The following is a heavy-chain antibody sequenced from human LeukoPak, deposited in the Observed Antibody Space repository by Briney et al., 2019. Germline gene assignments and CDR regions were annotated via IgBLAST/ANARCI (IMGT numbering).Heavy chain of an antibody. Sequence: GASVKVSCKASGYTFTGYYMHWVRQPPGQGLEWMGGINHNSGSTNYAQKLQGRVTITRDTSSHTAYMELNRLTSDDTAVYYLPRGVHGMRNSSSWYCPYWGQGALVTVSS. D-gene: IGHD6-13*01. J-gene: IGHJ4*02. CDR3: PRGVHGMRNSSSWYCPY. CDR1: GYTFTGYY. CDR2: INHNSGST. V-gene: IGHV1-2*02.